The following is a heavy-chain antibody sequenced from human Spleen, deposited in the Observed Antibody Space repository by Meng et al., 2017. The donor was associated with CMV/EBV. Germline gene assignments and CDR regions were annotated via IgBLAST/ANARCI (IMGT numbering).Heavy chain of an antibody. CDR3: AREGSQELRRNTRGLAYYYYGMDV. V-gene: IGHV1-18*01. CDR1: GYTFTSYG. CDR2: ISAYNGNT. D-gene: IGHD1-7*01. J-gene: IGHJ6*02. Sequence: ASVKVSCKASGYTFTSYGISWVRQAPGQGLEWMGWISAYNGNTNYAQKLQGRVTMTTDTSTSTAYMELRSLRSDDTAVYYCAREGSQELRRNTRGLAYYYYGMDVWGQGTTVTSP.